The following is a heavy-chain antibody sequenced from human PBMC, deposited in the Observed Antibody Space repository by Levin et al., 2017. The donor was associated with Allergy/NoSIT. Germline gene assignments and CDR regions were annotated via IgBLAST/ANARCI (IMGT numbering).Heavy chain of an antibody. CDR2: IHYSGTT. CDR3: ARGGATIFGVVFHYFDY. V-gene: IGHV4-31*03. CDR1: GGSISSGGYY. J-gene: IGHJ4*02. D-gene: IGHD3-3*01. Sequence: SQTLSLPCTVSGGSISSGGYYWSWIRQHPGKGLEWIGYIHYSGTTYYNPSLKSRLTLSVDTSKNQLSLKLSSVTAADTAVYYCARGGATIFGVVFHYFDYWGQGTLVTVSS.